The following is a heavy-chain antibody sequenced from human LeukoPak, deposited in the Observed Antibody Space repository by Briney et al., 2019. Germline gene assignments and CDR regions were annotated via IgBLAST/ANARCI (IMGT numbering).Heavy chain of an antibody. CDR2: IYDSGST. V-gene: IGHV4-59*01. CDR3: ARRDGYNFYFDY. D-gene: IGHD5-24*01. J-gene: IGHJ4*02. Sequence: SETLSLTCTVSGGSISSYYWSWIRQPPGKGLEWIGYIYDSGSTNYNPSLKSRVTISVDTSKNQFSLKLSSVTAADTAVYYCARRDGYNFYFDYWGQGTLVTVSS. CDR1: GGSISSYY.